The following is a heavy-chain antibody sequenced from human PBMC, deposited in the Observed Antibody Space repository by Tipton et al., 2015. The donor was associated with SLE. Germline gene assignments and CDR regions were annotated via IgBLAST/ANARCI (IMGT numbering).Heavy chain of an antibody. CDR2: IIPIFGTA. J-gene: IGHJ6*02. Sequence: QSGAEVKKPGSSVKVSCKASGGTFSSYAISWVRQAPGQGLEWMGGIIPIFGTANYAQKFQGRVTITADESTSTAYMELSSLRSEDTAVYYCARYLTCDYGSVSLYGMDVWGQGTTVSVSS. D-gene: IGHD3-10*01. CDR3: ARYLTCDYGSVSLYGMDV. CDR1: GGTFSSYA. V-gene: IGHV1-69*01.